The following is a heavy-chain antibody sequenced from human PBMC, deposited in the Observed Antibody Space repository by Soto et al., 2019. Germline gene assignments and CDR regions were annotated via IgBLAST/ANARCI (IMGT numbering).Heavy chain of an antibody. V-gene: IGHV4-59*01. Sequence: SETLSLTCTVSGGSISSYYWSWIRQPPGKGLEWIGYIYYSGSTNYNPSLKSRVTITVDTSKNHFFLKLRSVTAADTAVYYCASGARYCSSTSCYINRFDPWGQGPLVTVSS. CDR3: ASGARYCSSTSCYINRFDP. J-gene: IGHJ5*02. CDR2: IYYSGST. CDR1: GGSISSYY. D-gene: IGHD2-2*02.